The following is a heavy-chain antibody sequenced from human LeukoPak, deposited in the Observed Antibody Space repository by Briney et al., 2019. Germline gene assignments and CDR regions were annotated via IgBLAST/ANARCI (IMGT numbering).Heavy chain of an antibody. Sequence: HPGRSLRLSCAASGFTFSTYAMNWVRQAPGKGLEWVAVISYDGRQNYYADSVKGRFTISRDNSKNTLYLQMNSLRDEDSAAYYCARVYLERLTAGYFDHWGQGTLVTVSS. D-gene: IGHD2-8*01. J-gene: IGHJ4*02. CDR3: ARVYLERLTAGYFDH. CDR1: GFTFSTYA. CDR2: ISYDGRQN. V-gene: IGHV3-30*04.